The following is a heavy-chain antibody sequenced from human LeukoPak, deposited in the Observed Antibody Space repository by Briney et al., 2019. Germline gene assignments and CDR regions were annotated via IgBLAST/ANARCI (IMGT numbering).Heavy chain of an antibody. V-gene: IGHV3-7*01. CDR3: ADGGTYSSGP. CDR1: GFTFSNSW. CDR2: IKPDGSAQ. Sequence: GGSLRLSCAASGFTFSNSWMSWVRQAPGKGLEWVATIKPDGSAQYYVDSVKGRFTISRDNAKNSLFLQINSLRAEDTAVYYCADGGTYSSGPWGQGTLVTVSS. D-gene: IGHD3-22*01. J-gene: IGHJ5*02.